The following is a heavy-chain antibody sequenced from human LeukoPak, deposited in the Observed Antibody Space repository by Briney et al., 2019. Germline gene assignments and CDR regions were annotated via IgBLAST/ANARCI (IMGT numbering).Heavy chain of an antibody. CDR3: AREVISPADSDGFDL. D-gene: IGHD2-2*01. Sequence: SETLSLTCTVSGASIRNDNYFWSWVRQPPGGGLEWIGYIYYSGSAHYNPSLKSRVTISVDTSKNQFSLRLSSVTAADTAVYYCAREVISPADSDGFDLWGQGTMVTVSS. V-gene: IGHV4-30-4*08. CDR1: GASIRNDNYF. J-gene: IGHJ3*01. CDR2: IYYSGSA.